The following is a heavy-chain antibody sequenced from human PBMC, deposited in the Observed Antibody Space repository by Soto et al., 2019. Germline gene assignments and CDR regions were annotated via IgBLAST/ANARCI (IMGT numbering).Heavy chain of an antibody. CDR3: VRSGTARLLRHSWFDT. CDR1: GFTFNTYD. V-gene: IGHV3-21*01. Sequence: EVQLVESGGGLVKPGGSLRLSCAASGFTFNTYDMNWVRKAPGKGLVWVSSITTSSAYIYYADSLKGRITISRDNAKNSLFLQMNSLRAEDTAVNYCVRSGTARLLRHSWFDTWGQGTLVTVSS. D-gene: IGHD2-21*01. J-gene: IGHJ5*02. CDR2: ITTSSAYI.